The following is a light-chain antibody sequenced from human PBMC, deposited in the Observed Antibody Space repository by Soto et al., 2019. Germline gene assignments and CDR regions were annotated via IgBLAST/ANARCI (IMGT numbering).Light chain of an antibody. CDR1: QTVSSN. V-gene: IGKV3-15*01. CDR3: QQYNDWPPFT. CDR2: GAS. Sequence: EIVMTQSPATLSVSPGERANLSCRASQTVSSNLAWYQQKLGQAPRLLIYGASTRAPGIPARFSGSGSGTEFTLTISSLQSEDFAVYYCQQYNDWPPFTIGPGTRVEIK. J-gene: IGKJ3*01.